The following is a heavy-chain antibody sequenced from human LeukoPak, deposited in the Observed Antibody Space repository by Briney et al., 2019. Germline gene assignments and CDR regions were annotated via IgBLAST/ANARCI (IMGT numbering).Heavy chain of an antibody. D-gene: IGHD1-14*01. CDR1: GYTFTSYY. CDR2: INPSGGNT. J-gene: IGHJ6*03. V-gene: IGHV1-2*02. CDR3: ARGPEKKDYYYYYYMDV. Sequence: ASVKVSCKASGYTFTSYYIHWVRQAPGQGLEWVGTINPSGGNTNYAQKFQGRVTMTRDTSISTAYMELSRLRSDDTAVYYCARGPEKKDYYYYYYMDVWGKGTTVTVSS.